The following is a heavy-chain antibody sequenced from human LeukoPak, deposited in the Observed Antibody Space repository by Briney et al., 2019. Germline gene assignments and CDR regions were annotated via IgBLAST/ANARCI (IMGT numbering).Heavy chain of an antibody. J-gene: IGHJ5*02. Sequence: GGFLRLSCAASGFTFSSYAISWVRQAPGKGLEWVSTISGSGGSTYYADSVKGRFTISRDNSKNTLFLQMNSLTAEDTAVYYCAKDGLGSYGALASWFDPWGQGTLVTVSS. CDR1: GFTFSSYA. CDR3: AKDGLGSYGALASWFDP. D-gene: IGHD3-10*01. V-gene: IGHV3-23*01. CDR2: ISGSGGST.